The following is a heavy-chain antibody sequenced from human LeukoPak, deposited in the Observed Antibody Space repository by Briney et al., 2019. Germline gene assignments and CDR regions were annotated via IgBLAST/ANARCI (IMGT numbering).Heavy chain of an antibody. J-gene: IGHJ4*02. CDR3: ATGWILGATLTY. CDR1: GYSISSGYY. V-gene: IGHV4-38-2*01. Sequence: PSETLSLTCAVSGYSISSGYYWGWIRQPPGKGLEWIGTICHSGNTYYNPSLKSRVTISVDTSKNQFSLKLSSVTAADTAVYYCATGWILGATLTYWGQGTLVTVSS. CDR2: ICHSGNT. D-gene: IGHD1-26*01.